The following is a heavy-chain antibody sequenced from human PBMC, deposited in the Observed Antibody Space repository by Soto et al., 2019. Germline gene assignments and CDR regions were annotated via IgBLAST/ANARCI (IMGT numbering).Heavy chain of an antibody. CDR3: AGSITGTTLHY. Sequence: QLQLQESGSGLVKPSQTLSLTCAVSGGSISSGGYSWSWIRQPPGKGLEWIGYIYHSGSTYYNPSLKSRVTISGDRSKNQFSLKLSSVTAADTAVYYCAGSITGTTLHYWGQGTLVTVSS. J-gene: IGHJ4*02. CDR2: IYHSGST. CDR1: GGSISSGGYS. V-gene: IGHV4-30-2*01. D-gene: IGHD1-7*01.